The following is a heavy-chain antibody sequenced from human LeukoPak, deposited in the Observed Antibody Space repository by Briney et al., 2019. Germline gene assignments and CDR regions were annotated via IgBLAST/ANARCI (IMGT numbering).Heavy chain of an antibody. CDR2: ISSSSSYI. Sequence: SGGSLRLSCAASGFTFSSYSMNWVRQAPGKGLEWVSSISSSSSYIYYADSVKGRFTISRDNAKNSLYLQMNSLRAEDTALYYCARDRCSGGSCYPRPYYYYMDVWGKGTTVTVSS. J-gene: IGHJ6*03. CDR3: ARDRCSGGSCYPRPYYYYMDV. D-gene: IGHD2-15*01. CDR1: GFTFSSYS. V-gene: IGHV3-21*04.